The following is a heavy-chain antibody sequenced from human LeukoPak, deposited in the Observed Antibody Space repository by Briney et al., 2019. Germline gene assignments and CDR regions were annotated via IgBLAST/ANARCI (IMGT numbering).Heavy chain of an antibody. CDR3: ARAECSSNSCYAWRDASHI. V-gene: IGHV4-59*01. CDR2: IYSSGST. Sequence: SETLSLTCTVSGGSISSYYWSWIRQPPGRGLEWIGYIYSSGSTNYNPSLKSRVTISVDTPKNQFSLKLSSVTAADTAVYYCARAECSSNSCYAWRDASHIWGQGTMVTVFS. D-gene: IGHD2-2*01. CDR1: GGSISSYY. J-gene: IGHJ3*02.